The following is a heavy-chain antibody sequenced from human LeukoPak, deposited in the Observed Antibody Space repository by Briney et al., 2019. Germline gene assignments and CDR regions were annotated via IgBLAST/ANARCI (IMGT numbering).Heavy chain of an antibody. CDR2: IYYSGST. V-gene: IGHV4-59*01. Sequence: SETLSLTCAVYGGSFSGYYWSWIRQPPGKGLEWIWYIYYSGSTNYNPSLKSRVTISVDTSKNQFYLKLSSVTAADTAVYYCAREGRYYDSSGYYIWGQGTMVTVSS. J-gene: IGHJ3*02. D-gene: IGHD3-22*01. CDR1: GGSFSGYY. CDR3: AREGRYYDSSGYYI.